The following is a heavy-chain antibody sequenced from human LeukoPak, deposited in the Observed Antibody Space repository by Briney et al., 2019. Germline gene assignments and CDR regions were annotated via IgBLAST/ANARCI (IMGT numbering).Heavy chain of an antibody. J-gene: IGHJ4*02. CDR2: IKQDGSEK. D-gene: IGHD3-22*01. CDR1: GFTFSSYW. CDR3: AREDYYDSSGYYYFDY. V-gene: IGHV3-7*01. Sequence: GGSLRLSCAASGFTFSSYWMSWVRQAPGKGLEWGANIKQDGSEKYYVDSVKGRFTISRDNAKNSLYLQMNSLRAEDTAVYYCAREDYYDSSGYYYFDYWGPGTLVTVSS.